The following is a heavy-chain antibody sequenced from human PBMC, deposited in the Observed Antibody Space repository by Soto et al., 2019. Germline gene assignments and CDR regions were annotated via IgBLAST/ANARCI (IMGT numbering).Heavy chain of an antibody. D-gene: IGHD6-19*01. Sequence: QVQLVKSGAEVKKPGSSVKVSCKASGGTFSSYAISWVRQAPGQGLEWMGGIIPFFGTGNYAQKFQGRVTITADEATSTADMELSSLRSEDTAVYYCASNTRAIAVAGRGGSYYGMDVWGQGTTVTVSS. CDR1: GGTFSSYA. J-gene: IGHJ6*02. CDR3: ASNTRAIAVAGRGGSYYGMDV. CDR2: IIPFFGTG. V-gene: IGHV1-69*01.